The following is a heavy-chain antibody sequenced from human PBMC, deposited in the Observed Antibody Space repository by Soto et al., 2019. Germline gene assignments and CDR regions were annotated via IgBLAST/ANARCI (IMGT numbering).Heavy chain of an antibody. CDR1: GGSISSTESY. CDR2: INYRGRT. CDR3: AKGGASSQWFAP. D-gene: IGHD2-15*01. J-gene: IGHJ5*02. Sequence: LSLTCSVSGGSISSTESYWSWIRQHPGKGPEWIAFINYRGRTSYNPSLRSRVTISGDTSKSQFSLNLTSVTAADTAVYYCAKGGASSQWFAPWGQGVLVTVSS. V-gene: IGHV4-31*03.